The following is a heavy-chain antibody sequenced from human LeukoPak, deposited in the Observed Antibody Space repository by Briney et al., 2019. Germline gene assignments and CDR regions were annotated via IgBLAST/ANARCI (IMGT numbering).Heavy chain of an antibody. Sequence: PSETLSLTCTVSGGSISSSSYYWGWIRQPPGKGLEWIGSIYYSGSTYCNLSLKSRVTISVDTSKNQFSLKLSSVTAADTAVYYCARSEGYGGNSYYFDYWGQGTLVTVSS. V-gene: IGHV4-39*07. CDR2: IYYSGST. CDR3: ARSEGYGGNSYYFDY. CDR1: GGSISSSSYY. J-gene: IGHJ4*02. D-gene: IGHD4-23*01.